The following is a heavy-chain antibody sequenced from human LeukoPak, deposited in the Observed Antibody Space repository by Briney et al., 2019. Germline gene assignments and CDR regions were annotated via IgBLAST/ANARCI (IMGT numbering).Heavy chain of an antibody. CDR1: GFTFSSYA. CDR3: ARDYCSGGSCYPFDYYYYYGMDV. Sequence: GRSLRLSCAASGFTFSSYAMHWVRQAPGKGLEWVAVISYDGSNKYYADSVKGRFTIPRDNSKNTLYLQMNSLRAEDTAVYYCARDYCSGGSCYPFDYYYYYGMDVWGQGTTVTVSS. CDR2: ISYDGSNK. V-gene: IGHV3-30-3*01. D-gene: IGHD2-15*01. J-gene: IGHJ6*02.